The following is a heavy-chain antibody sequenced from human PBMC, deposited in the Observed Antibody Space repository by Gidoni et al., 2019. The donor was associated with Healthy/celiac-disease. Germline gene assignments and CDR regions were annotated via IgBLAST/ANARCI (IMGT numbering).Heavy chain of an antibody. V-gene: IGHV3-23*01. J-gene: IGHJ6*02. Sequence: EVQLLESGGGLVQPGGSLRLSCAASGFTFSSYAMSWVRQAPGKGLEWVSAISGSGGSTYYADSVKGRFTISRDNSKNTLYLQMNSLRAEDTAVYYCAKASNVGSGVVYGMDVWGQGTTVTVSS. CDR3: AKASNVGSGVVYGMDV. D-gene: IGHD6-19*01. CDR2: ISGSGGST. CDR1: GFTFSSYA.